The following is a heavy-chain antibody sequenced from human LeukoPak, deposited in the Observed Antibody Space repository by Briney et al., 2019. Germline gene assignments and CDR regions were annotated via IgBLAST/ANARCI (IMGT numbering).Heavy chain of an antibody. CDR3: ARDLYYGSGDYYYYYYMDV. Sequence: PGGSLRLSCAAPGFTVSSNYMSWVRQAPGKGLEWVSVIYSGGSTYYADSVKGRFTISRGNSKNTLYLQMNSLRAEDTAVYYCARDLYYGSGDYYYYYYMDVWGKGTTVTVSS. CDR1: GFTVSSNY. D-gene: IGHD3-10*01. V-gene: IGHV3-66*02. J-gene: IGHJ6*03. CDR2: IYSGGST.